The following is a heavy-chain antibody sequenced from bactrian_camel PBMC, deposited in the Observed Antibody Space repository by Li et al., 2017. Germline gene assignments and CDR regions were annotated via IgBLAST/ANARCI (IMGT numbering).Heavy chain of an antibody. Sequence: VQLVESGGGLVQPGGSLSLSCAGSGFTHSVCTMAWYRQAPGKERELVARIISDGTTIYADSVKGRFSISQDNAKMSVYPQMNSLKSEDTAMYYCQLDKRYRQGYTFYPCNDPGRPREIYWGQGTQVTVS. CDR2: IISDGTT. CDR1: GFTHSVCT. D-gene: IGHD3*01. V-gene: IGHV3S53*01. CDR3: QLDKRYRQGYTFYPCNDPGRPREIY. J-gene: IGHJ4*01.